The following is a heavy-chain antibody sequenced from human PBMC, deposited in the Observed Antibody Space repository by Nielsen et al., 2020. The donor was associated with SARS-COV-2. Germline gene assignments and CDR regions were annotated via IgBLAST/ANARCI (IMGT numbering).Heavy chain of an antibody. CDR2: ISYDGSQN. Sequence: GGSLRLSCAASGFTFSSYWMHWVRQAPGKGLELVALISYDGSQNYYADSVKGRFTISRDNSKSTLYLQMNSLRAQDTAVYYCAKGYSSGDNWGQGTLVAVSS. CDR3: AKGYSSGDN. D-gene: IGHD6-19*01. V-gene: IGHV3-30*18. J-gene: IGHJ4*02. CDR1: GFTFSSYW.